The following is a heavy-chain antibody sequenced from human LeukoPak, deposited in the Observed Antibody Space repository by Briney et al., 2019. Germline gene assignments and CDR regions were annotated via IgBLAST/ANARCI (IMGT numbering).Heavy chain of an antibody. V-gene: IGHV5-51*01. D-gene: IGHD6-13*01. CDR1: GYTFTSYW. CDR2: IYPGDSDT. CDR3: ARPSTYSSTRFDY. Sequence: ASVKVSCKASGYTFTSYWIGWVRQLPGKGLEWMGIIYPGDSDTRYSPSFQGQVTISADKSINTAYLQWSSLKASDTAIYYCARPSTYSSTRFDYWGQGTLVTVSS. J-gene: IGHJ4*02.